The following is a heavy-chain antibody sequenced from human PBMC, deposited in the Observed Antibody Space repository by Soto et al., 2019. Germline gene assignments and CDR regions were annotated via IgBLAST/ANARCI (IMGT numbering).Heavy chain of an antibody. CDR2: ISSSSSTI. CDR1: GFTFSSYS. CDR3: ARFRELTYCSSTSCYDYYYMDV. Sequence: GGSLRLSCAASGFTFSSYSMNWVRQAPGKGLEWVSYISSSSSTIYYADSVKGRFTISRDNAKNSLYLHMNSLRAEDTAVYYCARFRELTYCSSTSCYDYYYMDVWGKGTTVTVSS. D-gene: IGHD2-2*01. J-gene: IGHJ6*03. V-gene: IGHV3-48*01.